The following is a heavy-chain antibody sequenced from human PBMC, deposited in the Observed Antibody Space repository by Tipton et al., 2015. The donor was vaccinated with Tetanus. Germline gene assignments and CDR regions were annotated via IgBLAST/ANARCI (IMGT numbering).Heavy chain of an antibody. D-gene: IGHD1-26*01. CDR1: GGTYTTHG. J-gene: IGHJ5*02. V-gene: IGHV1-69*01. CDR2: IIPKFDTT. CDR3: LRHIVGAVPKGYNWFDP. Sequence: QLVQSGAEVKRPGSSVKVSCKASGGTYTTHGVTWVRQAPGQTLEWMGGIIPKFDTTKYAQKFEGRLTITADESATTAYMELRRLISEDTAIYYWLRHIVGAVPKGYNWFDPWGQRPLVTVSS.